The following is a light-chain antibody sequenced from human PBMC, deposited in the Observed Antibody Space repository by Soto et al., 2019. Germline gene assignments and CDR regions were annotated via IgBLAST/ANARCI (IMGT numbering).Light chain of an antibody. CDR1: SSDVGGYNY. CDR3: SSYTSSTTFV. CDR2: DVT. J-gene: IGLJ1*01. V-gene: IGLV2-14*03. Sequence: QSALTQPASVSGSPGQSITISCTGTSSDVGGYNYVSWCQQHPGKAPNLMISDVTNRPSGVFNRFSGSKSGNTASLTISGLQAEDEAEYYCSSYTSSTTFVFGTGTKVTVL.